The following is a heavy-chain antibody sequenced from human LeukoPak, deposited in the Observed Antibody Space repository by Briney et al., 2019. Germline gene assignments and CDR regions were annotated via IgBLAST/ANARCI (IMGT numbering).Heavy chain of an antibody. CDR2: IYYSGST. CDR3: ARGDCSGGICNYDSAFDI. Sequence: PSETLSLTCTVSGGSISSYYWSWIRQPPGKGLEWIGYIYYSGSTNYSPSLKSRLTISVDTSKNQFSLKLSSVTAADTAVYYCARGDCSGGICNYDSAFDIWGQGTMATVSS. J-gene: IGHJ3*02. V-gene: IGHV4-59*01. CDR1: GGSISSYY. D-gene: IGHD2-15*01.